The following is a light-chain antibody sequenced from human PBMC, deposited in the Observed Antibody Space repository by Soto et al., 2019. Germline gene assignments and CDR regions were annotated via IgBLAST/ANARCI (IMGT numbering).Light chain of an antibody. Sequence: DIQMTQSPSSLSASVGDRVTITCRASDTISTFLNWYQHKPGKAPRLLISAASRLQSGVPPRFSGSGPGTEFTLTINSLRPEDFASYYCHQSYSSSPITFGPGTRLEI. J-gene: IGKJ5*01. CDR1: DTISTF. CDR3: HQSYSSSPIT. CDR2: AAS. V-gene: IGKV1-39*01.